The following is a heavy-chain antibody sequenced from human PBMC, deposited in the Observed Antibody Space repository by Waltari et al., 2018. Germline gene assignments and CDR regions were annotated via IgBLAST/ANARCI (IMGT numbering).Heavy chain of an antibody. Sequence: QVQLQESGPGLVKPSETLSLTCAVSGYSISSGYYWGWIRQPPGKGLEWIGSIYHSGSTYYTPSLKSRVTRSVDTSKNQFSLKLSSVTAADTAVYYCARQDIVVVVAATPGAFDPWGQGTLVTVSS. CDR1: GYSISSGYY. V-gene: IGHV4-38-2*01. J-gene: IGHJ5*02. CDR2: IYHSGST. CDR3: ARQDIVVVVAATPGAFDP. D-gene: IGHD2-15*01.